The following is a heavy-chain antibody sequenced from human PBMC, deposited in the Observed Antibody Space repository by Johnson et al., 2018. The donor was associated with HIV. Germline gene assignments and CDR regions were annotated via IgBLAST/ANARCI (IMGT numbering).Heavy chain of an antibody. D-gene: IGHD6-13*01. CDR1: GFTFSSYA. V-gene: IGHV3-30*04. CDR3: ARNDPAAGTGDAFDI. CDR2: ISYDGSNK. Sequence: QVQLVESGGGVVQPGRSLRLSCAASGFTFSSYAMHWVRQAPGKGLEWVAVISYDGSNKYYADSVKGRFTTSRDTSKNTLYRQINSLRAEDTAVYYCARNDPAAGTGDAFDIWGQGTMVTVSS. J-gene: IGHJ3*02.